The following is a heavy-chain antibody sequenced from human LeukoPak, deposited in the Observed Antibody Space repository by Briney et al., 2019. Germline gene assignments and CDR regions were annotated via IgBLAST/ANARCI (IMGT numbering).Heavy chain of an antibody. D-gene: IGHD3-10*01. CDR1: GGSFSGYY. J-gene: IGHJ4*02. Sequence: PSETLSLTCAVYGGSFSGYYWRWIRQPPGKGLEWIGEINHSGSTNYYPSLMSRVTISVDTSKHQFSLKLSSVTAADTAVYYCARRLPYGSGSYGYWGQGTLVTVSS. V-gene: IGHV4-34*01. CDR3: ARRLPYGSGSYGY. CDR2: INHSGST.